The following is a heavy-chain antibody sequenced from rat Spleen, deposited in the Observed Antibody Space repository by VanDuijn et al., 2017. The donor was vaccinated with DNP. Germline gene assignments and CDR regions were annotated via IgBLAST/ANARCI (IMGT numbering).Heavy chain of an antibody. CDR1: GFIFSDYA. Sequence: EVQLVESGGGLVRPGNSLRLSCAASGFIFSDYAMAWVRHSPKMGLEWVATIIYDGSSTFYRDSVTGRFTISRDNANSTLYLQMESLRSEEKATYYCARRGYYVGIYYNWFAYWGQGTLVTVSS. J-gene: IGHJ3*01. V-gene: IGHV5-17*01. CDR3: ARRGYYVGIYYNWFAY. CDR2: IIYDGSST. D-gene: IGHD1-12*02.